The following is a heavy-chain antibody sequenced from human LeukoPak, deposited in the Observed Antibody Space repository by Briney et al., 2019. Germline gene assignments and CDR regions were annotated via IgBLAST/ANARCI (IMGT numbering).Heavy chain of an antibody. V-gene: IGHV3-7*01. CDR3: ARVSPLYCDFWSGYYPYYGMDV. D-gene: IGHD3-3*01. Sequence: PGGSLRLSCAASGFTFSSYWMSWVRQAPGKGLEWVANIKQDGSEKYYVDSVKGRFTISRDNAKNSLYLQMNSLRAEDTAVYYCARVSPLYCDFWSGYYPYYGMDVWGQGTTVTVSS. CDR1: GFTFSSYW. CDR2: IKQDGSEK. J-gene: IGHJ6*02.